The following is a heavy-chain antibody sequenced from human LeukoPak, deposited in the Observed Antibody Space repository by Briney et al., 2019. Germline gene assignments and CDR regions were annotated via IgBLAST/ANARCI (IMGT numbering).Heavy chain of an antibody. CDR2: ITSSSSYV. J-gene: IGHJ6*03. V-gene: IGHV3-21*01. CDR3: ARDWQTVDGNYYYMDV. CDR1: GFTFSSYN. Sequence: GGSLRLSCEASGFTFSSYNMNWVRQAPGKRLEWVSSITSSSSYVFYADSVKGRFTISRDNAKNSLYLQMNSLRAEDTAVYYCARDWQTVDGNYYYMDVWGKGTTVTISS. D-gene: IGHD4-17*01.